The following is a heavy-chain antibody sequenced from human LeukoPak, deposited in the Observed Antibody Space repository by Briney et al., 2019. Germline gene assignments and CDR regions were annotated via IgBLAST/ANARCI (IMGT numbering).Heavy chain of an antibody. CDR3: ASSSYVPVPTRQYYYYYGMDV. V-gene: IGHV1-69*13. Sequence: GASVKVSCKASGGTFSSYAISWVRQAPGQGLEWMGGIIPIFGTANYAQKFQGRVTITADESTSTAYMELSSLRSEDTAVYYCASSSYVPVPTRQYYYYYGMDVWGQGTTVTVSS. J-gene: IGHJ6*02. D-gene: IGHD3-16*01. CDR2: IIPIFGTA. CDR1: GGTFSSYA.